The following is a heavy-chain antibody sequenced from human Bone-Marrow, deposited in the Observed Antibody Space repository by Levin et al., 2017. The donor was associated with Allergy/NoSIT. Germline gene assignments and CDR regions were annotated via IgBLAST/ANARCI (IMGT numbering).Heavy chain of an antibody. CDR1: GFTFSSYG. V-gene: IGHV3-30*18. CDR2: ISYDGSNK. CDR3: AKVGHCSSTSCYLATKGVDLNYYYYYGMDV. J-gene: IGHJ6*02. D-gene: IGHD2-2*01. Sequence: GESLKISCAASGFTFSSYGMHWVRQAPGKGLEWVAVISYDGSNKYYADSVKGRFTISRDNSKNTLYLQMNSLRAEDTAVYYCAKVGHCSSTSCYLATKGVDLNYYYYYGMDVWGQGTTVTVSS.